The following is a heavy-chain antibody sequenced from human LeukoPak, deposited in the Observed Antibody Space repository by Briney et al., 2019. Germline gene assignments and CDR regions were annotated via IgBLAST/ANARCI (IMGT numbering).Heavy chain of an antibody. CDR2: IYYNGST. V-gene: IGHV4-59*08. D-gene: IGHD6-13*01. CDR1: GYSISSYY. Sequence: PSETLSLTCAVSGYSISSYYWSWIRQPPGKGLEWIGYIYYNGSTNYNPSLKSRVTISVDTSKNQFSLKLSSVTAADTAVYYCARHSGIATTGFRFDPWGQGTLVTVSS. CDR3: ARHSGIATTGFRFDP. J-gene: IGHJ5*02.